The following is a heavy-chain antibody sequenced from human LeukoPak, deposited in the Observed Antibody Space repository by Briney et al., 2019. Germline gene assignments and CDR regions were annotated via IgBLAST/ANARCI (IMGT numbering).Heavy chain of an antibody. CDR3: ARSLSYAGAYYDSSGYPTDY. V-gene: IGHV3-11*04. CDR1: GFIFDDYE. J-gene: IGHJ4*02. D-gene: IGHD3-22*01. Sequence: PGGSLRLSCAASGFIFDDYEMNWVRQAPGKGLEWVAFISSSGTTDYYADSVKGRFTISRDNAKNSLYLQMNSLRAEDTAVYYCARSLSYAGAYYDSSGYPTDYWGQGTLVTVSS. CDR2: ISSSGTTD.